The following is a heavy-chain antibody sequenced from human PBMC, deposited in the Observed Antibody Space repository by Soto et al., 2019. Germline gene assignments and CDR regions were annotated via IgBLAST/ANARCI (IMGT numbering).Heavy chain of an antibody. CDR2: VSHDGRNT. Sequence: VQMVESGGGVVQPGMSLRLSCAAYGFTFSDDAMHWVRQAPGKGLEWAAVVSHDGRNTHYADSVKGRFTISRDSSNNTDSLEKTSLRAEDTAVYYCAKGGRQWLVTSGFNYWGQGALVTVSS. J-gene: IGHJ4*02. CDR3: AKGGRQWLVTSGFNY. D-gene: IGHD6-19*01. V-gene: IGHV3-30*18. CDR1: GFTFSDDA.